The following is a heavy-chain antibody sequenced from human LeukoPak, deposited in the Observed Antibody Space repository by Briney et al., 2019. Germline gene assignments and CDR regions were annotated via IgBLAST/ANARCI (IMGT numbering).Heavy chain of an antibody. Sequence: PGGSLRLSCAASGFTFSDYYMSYIRQAPGKGLEWVSYISTTSTYTDYADSVRGRFTISRDNSKNTLYLQMNSLRAEDTAVYYCAKNGLRWKYAEYFQHWGQGTLVTVSS. CDR1: GFTFSDYY. V-gene: IGHV3-11*06. J-gene: IGHJ1*01. CDR3: AKNGLRWKYAEYFQH. CDR2: ISTTSTYT. D-gene: IGHD4-23*01.